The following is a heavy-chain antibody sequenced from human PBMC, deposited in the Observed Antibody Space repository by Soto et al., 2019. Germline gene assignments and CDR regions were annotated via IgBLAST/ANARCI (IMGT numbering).Heavy chain of an antibody. CDR1: GFTFSDHY. CDR3: ARRRLTGSFDY. J-gene: IGHJ4*02. V-gene: IGHV3-11*05. Sequence: QVQLVESGGGLVKPGGSLRLSCVASGFTFSDHYMTWIRQAPGKGLEWLSFISTSSSYTNYADSVKGRFTISRDNAMNSLYLQMTSLRAGATAVYYCARRRLTGSFDYWGQGTLATFSS. CDR2: ISTSSSYT.